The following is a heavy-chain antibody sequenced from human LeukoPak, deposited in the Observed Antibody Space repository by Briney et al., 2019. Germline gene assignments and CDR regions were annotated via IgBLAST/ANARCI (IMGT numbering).Heavy chain of an antibody. CDR3: ARQRGKMRYFDFVALDY. D-gene: IGHD3-9*01. CDR1: GGSISSSSYY. CDR2: IYYSGST. J-gene: IGHJ4*02. V-gene: IGHV4-39*01. Sequence: SETLSLTCTVSGGSISSSSYYWGWIRQPPGKGLEWIGSIYYSGSTYYNPSLKSRVTISVDTSNNQFFLKLNSVTAADTAVYYCARQRGKMRYFDFVALDYWGQGTLVTVSS.